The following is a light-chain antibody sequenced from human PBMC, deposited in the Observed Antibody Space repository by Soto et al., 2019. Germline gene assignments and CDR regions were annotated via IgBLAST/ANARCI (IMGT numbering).Light chain of an antibody. J-gene: IGKJ1*01. CDR2: GAS. CDR1: QRVNIN. V-gene: IGKV3D-15*01. CDR3: QQYGSSGT. Sequence: EVAMAQTPVTLSVSPGERATLSCRASQRVNINLAWYQQKPGQAPRLLIYGASTRATGIPDRFTGSGSGTEFTLTISSLQSEDFAVYYCQQYGSSGTFGQGTKVDIK.